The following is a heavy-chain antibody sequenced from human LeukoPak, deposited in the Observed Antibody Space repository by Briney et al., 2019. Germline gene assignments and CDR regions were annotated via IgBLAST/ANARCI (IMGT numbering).Heavy chain of an antibody. CDR2: IGTAGDT. V-gene: IGHV3-13*01. CDR3: ARGPFELVWFGERVWYFDL. Sequence: PGGSLRLSCAASGCTFSRYDMHWVRQGTRKGLEWVSAIGTAGDTYYPGSVKGRFTISRENAKNSLYLQMNSLRAGDTAVYYCARGPFELVWFGERVWYFDLWGRGTLVTVSS. J-gene: IGHJ2*01. D-gene: IGHD3-10*01. CDR1: GCTFSRYD.